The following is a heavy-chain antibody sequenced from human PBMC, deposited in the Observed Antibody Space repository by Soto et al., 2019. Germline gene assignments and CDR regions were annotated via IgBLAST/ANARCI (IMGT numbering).Heavy chain of an antibody. Sequence: GGSLRLSCAASGFTFSSYAMSWVRQAPGKGLEWVSAISGSGGSTYYADSVKGRFTISRDNSKNTLYLQMNSLRAEDTAVYYCAKDQYYDFWSGYCDFDYWGQGTLVTVSS. CDR3: AKDQYYDFWSGYCDFDY. D-gene: IGHD3-3*01. CDR2: ISGSGGST. V-gene: IGHV3-23*01. CDR1: GFTFSSYA. J-gene: IGHJ4*02.